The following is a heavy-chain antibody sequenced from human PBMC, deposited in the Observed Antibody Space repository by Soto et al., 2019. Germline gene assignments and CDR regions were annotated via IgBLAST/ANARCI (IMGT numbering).Heavy chain of an antibody. CDR3: ARDQGITIFGVVIYYYYGMDV. CDR2: ISAYNGNT. D-gene: IGHD3-3*01. Sequence: XSVKVSCEASEYTFTSYGISWVRQAPGQGLEWMGWISAYNGNTNYAQKLQGRVTMTTDTSTSTAYMELRSLSSADTAVYYCARDQGITIFGVVIYYYYGMDVWGQGSTVTVSS. J-gene: IGHJ6*02. CDR1: EYTFTSYG. V-gene: IGHV1-18*01.